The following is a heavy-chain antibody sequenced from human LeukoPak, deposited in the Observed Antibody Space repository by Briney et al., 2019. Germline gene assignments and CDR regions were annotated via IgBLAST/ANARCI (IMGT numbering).Heavy chain of an antibody. CDR2: ISPSGDRT. J-gene: IGHJ4*02. CDR1: GFTFTSYA. Sequence: GGSLRLSCAASGFTFTSYAMSWVRQAPGKGLEWVSFISPSGDRTSNADSVEGRFTISRDNTRNTLYLQMNSLRDEDTGVYYCAIMHGYYDGSGFWVQWGQGTLVTVSS. CDR3: AIMHGYYDGSGFWVQ. V-gene: IGHV3-23*01. D-gene: IGHD3-22*01.